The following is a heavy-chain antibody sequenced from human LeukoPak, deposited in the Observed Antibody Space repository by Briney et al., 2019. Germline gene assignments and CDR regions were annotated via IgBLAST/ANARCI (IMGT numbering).Heavy chain of an antibody. CDR2: ISWNSGSI. V-gene: IGHV3-9*01. J-gene: IGHJ4*02. CDR1: GFTFDDYV. CDR3: AKADLYDFWSGRTVDY. Sequence: PGGSLRLSCAASGFTFDDYVMHWVRQAPGKGLEWVSGISWNSGSIGYADSVKGRFTISRDNAKNSLYLQMNSLRAEDTALYYCAKADLYDFWSGRTVDYWGQGTLVTVSS. D-gene: IGHD3-3*01.